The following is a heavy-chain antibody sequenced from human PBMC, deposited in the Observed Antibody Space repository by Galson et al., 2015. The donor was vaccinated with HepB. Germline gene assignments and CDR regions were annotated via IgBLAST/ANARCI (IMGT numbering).Heavy chain of an antibody. CDR1: GFTFEDYA. CDR2: ISWNSDFT. D-gene: IGHD3-10*01. Sequence: SLRLSCAASGFTFEDYAMHWVRQVPGKGLEWVSGISWNSDFTGYADSVRGRFTISRDNAKYCLYLQMNSLRPEDTALYYCAQDLTYYYGSGSYFVGMDVWGQGTTVTVSS. J-gene: IGHJ6*02. CDR3: AQDLTYYYGSGSYFVGMDV. V-gene: IGHV3-9*01.